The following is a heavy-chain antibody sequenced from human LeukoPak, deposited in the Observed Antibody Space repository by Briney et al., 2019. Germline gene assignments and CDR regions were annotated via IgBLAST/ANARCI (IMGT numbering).Heavy chain of an antibody. V-gene: IGHV1-3*01. CDR3: ARVGGIAAAGTFDY. CDR2: INAGNGNT. D-gene: IGHD6-13*01. J-gene: IGHJ4*02. CDR1: GYTFTSYA. Sequence: ASVKVSCKGSGYTFTSYAMHWVRQAPGQRLEWMGWINAGNGNTKYSQKFQGRVTITRDTSASTAYMELSSLRSEDTAVYYCARVGGIAAAGTFDYWGQGTLVTVSS.